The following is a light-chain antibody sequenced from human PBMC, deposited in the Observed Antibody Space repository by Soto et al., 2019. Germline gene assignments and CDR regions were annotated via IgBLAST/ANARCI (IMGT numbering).Light chain of an antibody. CDR1: SSDVGGYNY. CDR2: DVS. V-gene: IGLV2-14*01. CDR3: SSYTSSSTLLDV. J-gene: IGLJ1*01. Sequence: QSALTQPASVSGSPGQSIPISCTGTSSDVGGYNYVSWYQQHPGKAPKLMIYDVSNRPLGVSNRFYGSKSGNTASLTISGLQAEDEADYYCSSYTSSSTLLDVFGTGTKVTVL.